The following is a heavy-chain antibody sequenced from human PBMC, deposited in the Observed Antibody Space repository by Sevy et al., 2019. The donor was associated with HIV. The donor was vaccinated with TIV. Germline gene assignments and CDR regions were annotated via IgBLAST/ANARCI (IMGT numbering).Heavy chain of an antibody. V-gene: IGHV3-7*01. Sequence: GGSLRLSCAASGFTFSSYWMNWVRQAPGKGLEWVANIKQDGSEKYYVDSVKGRFTISRDNAKNSLYLQMDSPRAEDTAVYYCARGEYYESSGYYYWGQGTLVTVSS. CDR2: IKQDGSEK. J-gene: IGHJ4*02. CDR1: GFTFSSYW. CDR3: ARGEYYESSGYYY. D-gene: IGHD3-22*01.